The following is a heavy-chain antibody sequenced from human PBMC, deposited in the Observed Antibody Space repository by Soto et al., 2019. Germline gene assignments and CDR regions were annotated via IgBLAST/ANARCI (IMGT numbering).Heavy chain of an antibody. D-gene: IGHD3-3*01. CDR3: ARGGNDFWSGYYAYYGMDV. CDR1: GGSISSSNW. CDR2: IYHSGST. J-gene: IGHJ6*02. V-gene: IGHV4-4*02. Sequence: QVQLQESGPGLVKPSGTLSLTCAVSGGSISSSNWWSWVRQPPGKGLEWIGEIYHSGSTNYNPSLKSRVTISVDKSKIQCSLKLSSVTAADTAVYYCARGGNDFWSGYYAYYGMDVWGQGTTVTVSS.